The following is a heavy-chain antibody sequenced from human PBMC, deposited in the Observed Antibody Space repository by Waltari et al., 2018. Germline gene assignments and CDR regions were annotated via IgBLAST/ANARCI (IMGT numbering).Heavy chain of an antibody. J-gene: IGHJ4*02. CDR1: GDSMSNW. V-gene: IGHV4-4*02. CDR3: ARDRGRGLYLDS. CDR2: VVPGGRT. Sequence: QESGPGLWVPSGTQSLTCDGFGDSMSNWWSWVRQPPGKGLEWLGQVVPGGRTNYNPSFASRVTISLDTYKNQFSLKVTSATAADTAVYDCARDRGRGLYLDSWGPGTLVTVSP. D-gene: IGHD2-15*01.